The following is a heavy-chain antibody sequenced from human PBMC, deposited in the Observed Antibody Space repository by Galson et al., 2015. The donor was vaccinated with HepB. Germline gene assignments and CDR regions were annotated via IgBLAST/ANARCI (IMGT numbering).Heavy chain of an antibody. CDR3: ARGAQQLVLGYYYYGMDV. J-gene: IGHJ6*02. CDR2: IGTAGDT. D-gene: IGHD6-6*01. Sequence: SLRLSCAASGFTFSSYDMHWVRQATGKGLEWVSAIGTAGDTYYPGSVKGRFTISRENAKNSLYLQMNSLRAGDTAVYYCARGAQQLVLGYYYYGMDVWGQGTTVTVSS. CDR1: GFTFSSYD. V-gene: IGHV3-13*01.